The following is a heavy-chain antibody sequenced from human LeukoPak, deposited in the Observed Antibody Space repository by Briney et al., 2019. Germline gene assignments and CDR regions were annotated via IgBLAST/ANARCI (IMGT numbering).Heavy chain of an antibody. V-gene: IGHV1-69*13. CDR2: IIPIFGTA. J-gene: IGHJ4*02. CDR3: ARVPSSSWYAFDY. D-gene: IGHD6-13*01. Sequence: SVKVSCKASGGTYSSYAISWVRQAPGQGLEWMGGIIPIFGTANYAQKFQGRVTITADESTSTAYMELSSLRSEDTAVYYCARVPSSSWYAFDYWGQGTLVTVSS. CDR1: GGTYSSYA.